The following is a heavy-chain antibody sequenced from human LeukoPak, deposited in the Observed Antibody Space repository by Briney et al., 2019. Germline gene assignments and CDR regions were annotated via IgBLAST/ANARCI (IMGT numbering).Heavy chain of an antibody. CDR3: ASLRSSSSPNYYYYGMDV. J-gene: IGHJ6*02. D-gene: IGHD6-6*01. CDR2: IIPILGIA. V-gene: IGHV1-69*04. CDR1: GYTFTSYG. Sequence: SVKVSCKASGYTFTSYGISWVRQAPGQGLEWMGRIIPILGIANYAQKFQGRVTITADKSTSTAYMELSSLRSEDTAVYYCASLRSSSSPNYYYYGMDVWGQGTTVTVSS.